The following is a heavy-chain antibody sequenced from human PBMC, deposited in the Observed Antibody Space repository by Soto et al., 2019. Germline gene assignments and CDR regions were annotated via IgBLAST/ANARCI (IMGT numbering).Heavy chain of an antibody. J-gene: IGHJ3*02. CDR1: GGSISSSSYY. CDR3: AIQSSSSSEHDAFDI. CDR2: IYYSGST. D-gene: IGHD6-6*01. V-gene: IGHV4-39*01. Sequence: SETLSLTCTVSGGSISSSSYYWGWIRQPPGKGLEWIGSIYYSGSTYYNPSLKSRVTISVDTSKNQFSLKLSSVAAADTAVYYCAIQSSSSSEHDAFDIWGQGTMVTVSS.